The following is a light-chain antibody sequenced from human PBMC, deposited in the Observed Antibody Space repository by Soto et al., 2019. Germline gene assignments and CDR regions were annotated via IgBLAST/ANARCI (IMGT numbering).Light chain of an antibody. CDR3: QQYDDYSRT. J-gene: IGKJ4*01. V-gene: IGKV1-33*01. Sequence: DIQLTQSPSSLSASVGDRVTITCQASQDINRYLNWYQQKPGKAPKLLIYDASNFQTGVPPRFSGSGSETSFTLIISGLQPEDIAPYYLQQYDDYSRTFGGATKVE. CDR2: DAS. CDR1: QDINRY.